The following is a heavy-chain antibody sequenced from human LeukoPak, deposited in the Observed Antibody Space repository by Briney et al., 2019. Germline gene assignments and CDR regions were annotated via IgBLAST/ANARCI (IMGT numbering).Heavy chain of an antibody. CDR1: SGSISSSSYY. J-gene: IGHJ4*02. CDR2: VYNSEYT. D-gene: IGHD6-19*01. CDR3: ARNWGSGGSYIFDY. Sequence: SETLSLTCTVSSGSISSSSYYWGWIRQSPGKELERIGYVYNSEYTSYNPSLKSRVSISFDTSKNQFSLSLSSVTAADTAVYYCARNWGSGGSYIFDYWGQGTLVSVSS. V-gene: IGHV4-61*05.